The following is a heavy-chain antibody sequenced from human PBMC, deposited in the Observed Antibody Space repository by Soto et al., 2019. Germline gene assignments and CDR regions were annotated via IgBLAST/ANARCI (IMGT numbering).Heavy chain of an antibody. CDR2: VHQSGST. CDR3: ARVPLTMGWLGWFAP. D-gene: IGHD6-19*01. V-gene: IGHV4-38-2*01. Sequence: SETLSLTCAVSGYSISSGYFWAWIRQPPGMWLGWIGSVHQSGSTYYNLSLKGRVSKAGDTSNNHFSLSLCSVTAADTAVYFCARVPLTMGWLGWFAPWGQGTLVTVSS. CDR1: GYSISSGYF. J-gene: IGHJ5*02.